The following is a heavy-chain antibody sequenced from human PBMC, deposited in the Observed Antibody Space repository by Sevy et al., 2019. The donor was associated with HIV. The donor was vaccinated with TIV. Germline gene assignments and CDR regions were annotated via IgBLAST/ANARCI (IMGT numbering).Heavy chain of an antibody. V-gene: IGHV3-7*01. CDR2: IKQDGSEK. Sequence: GGSLRLSCAASGFTFSSYWMSWVRQAPGKGLEWVANIKQDGSEKYYVDAVKGRFTIPRDNAKNSLYLQMNSLRAEDTAVYYCARDQIAVAFDAFDIWGQGTMVTVSS. CDR1: GFTFSSYW. CDR3: ARDQIAVAFDAFDI. J-gene: IGHJ3*02. D-gene: IGHD6-19*01.